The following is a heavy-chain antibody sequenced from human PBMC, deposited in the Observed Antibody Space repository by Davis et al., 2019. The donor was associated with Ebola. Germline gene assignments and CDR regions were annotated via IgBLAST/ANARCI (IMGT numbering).Heavy chain of an antibody. J-gene: IGHJ4*02. V-gene: IGHV4-30-2*01. D-gene: IGHD2-15*01. CDR1: GGSISSGGYS. CDR3: ARGRGIYCSGGSCYPGLDY. CDR2: IYHSGST. Sequence: SETLSLTCAVSGGSISSGGYSWSWIRQPPGKGLEWIGYIYHSGSTYYNPSLKSRVTISVDTSKNQFSLKLSSVTAADTAVYYCARGRGIYCSGGSCYPGLDYWGQGTLVTVSS.